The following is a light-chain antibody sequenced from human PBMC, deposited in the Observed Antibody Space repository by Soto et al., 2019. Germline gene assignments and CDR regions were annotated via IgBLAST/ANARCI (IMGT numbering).Light chain of an antibody. CDR1: QSIISY. CDR3: QHYNSYSEA. J-gene: IGKJ1*01. V-gene: IGKV1-5*01. CDR2: AAS. Sequence: IQMTQSPSSLSASVGDRVTITCRASQSIISYLNWYQQKPGKAPELLIFAASNLQSGVPSRFSGSGSGTEFTLTIISLQPDDFATYYCQHYNSYSEAFGQGTKVDI.